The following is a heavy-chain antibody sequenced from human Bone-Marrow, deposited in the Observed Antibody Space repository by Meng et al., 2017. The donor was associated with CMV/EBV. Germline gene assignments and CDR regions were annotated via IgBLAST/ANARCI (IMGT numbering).Heavy chain of an antibody. CDR2: IYSGGST. V-gene: IGHV3-53*01. CDR3: ARDRAYCSSTSCYFFYYGMDA. Sequence: ETLSLTCAASGFTVSSNYMSWVRQAPGKGLEWVSVIYSGGSTYYADSVKGRFTISRDNSKNTLYLQMNSLRAEDTAVYYCARDRAYCSSTSCYFFYYGMDAWGQGTTVTVSS. CDR1: GFTVSSNY. D-gene: IGHD2-2*01. J-gene: IGHJ6*02.